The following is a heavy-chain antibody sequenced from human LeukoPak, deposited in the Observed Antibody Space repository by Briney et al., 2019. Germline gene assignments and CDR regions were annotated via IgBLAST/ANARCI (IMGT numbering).Heavy chain of an antibody. J-gene: IGHJ4*02. V-gene: IGHV4-39*01. CDR1: GGSITRGGDY. D-gene: IGHD6-6*01. Sequence: SETLSLTCFVSGGSITRGGDYWGWIRQPPGKGLEWIGSIYYSGSTYYNPSLKSRVTISVDTSKNQFSLKLSSVTAADTAVYYCARWYSSSSAADYWGQGTLVTVSS. CDR3: ARWYSSSSAADY. CDR2: IYYSGST.